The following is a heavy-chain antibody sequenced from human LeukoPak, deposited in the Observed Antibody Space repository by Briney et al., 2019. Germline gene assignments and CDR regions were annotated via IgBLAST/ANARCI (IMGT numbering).Heavy chain of an antibody. CDR3: ASSGGSYSGLIDY. CDR1: GASFSGYY. V-gene: IGHV4-34*01. CDR2: INHSGST. D-gene: IGHD1-26*01. Sequence: SETLSLTCAVYGASFSGYYGSWIRQPPGKGLEWIGEINHSGSTNYNPSPKSRVTRSVDPSKNQFSLKLSSVTAADTAVYYCASSGGSYSGLIDYWGQGTLVTVSS. J-gene: IGHJ4*02.